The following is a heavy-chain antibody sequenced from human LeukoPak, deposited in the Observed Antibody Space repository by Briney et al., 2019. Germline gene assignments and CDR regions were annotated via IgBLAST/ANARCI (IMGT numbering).Heavy chain of an antibody. D-gene: IGHD3-3*01. V-gene: IGHV4-38-2*01. CDR2: IYHSGST. CDR1: GYSISSGYY. Sequence: SETLSLTCPVYGYSISSGYYWGWIRPPAGKGLEWIGSIYHSGSTYYNPSLKSRVTISVDTSKNQFSLKLSSVTAADTAVYYCARQGVLRFLEWLSDFDYWGQGTLVTVSS. CDR3: ARQGVLRFLEWLSDFDY. J-gene: IGHJ4*02.